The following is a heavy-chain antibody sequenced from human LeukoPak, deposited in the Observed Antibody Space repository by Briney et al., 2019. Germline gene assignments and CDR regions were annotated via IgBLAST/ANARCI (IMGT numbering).Heavy chain of an antibody. CDR1: GFTPSRYA. V-gene: IGHV3-30*04. D-gene: IGHD5-24*01. Sequence: GGCLRLSCAPSGFTPSRYAMQCVRQAPGKGLEWVAVISYVGSNKYYTDSLRGRFTISRDNSKGTVYLQMNSLRPEDTAVYYCAKDDAWLQYGNWGRGTLVTVSS. J-gene: IGHJ4*02. CDR2: ISYVGSNK. CDR3: AKDDAWLQYGN.